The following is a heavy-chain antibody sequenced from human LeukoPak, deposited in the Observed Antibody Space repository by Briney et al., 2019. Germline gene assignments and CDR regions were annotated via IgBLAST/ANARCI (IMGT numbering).Heavy chain of an antibody. CDR3: ARGRGYSYSY. CDR2: INHSGST. V-gene: IGHV4-34*01. J-gene: IGHJ4*02. Sequence: YYXXWIRQPPXKGLEWIGEINHSGSTNYNPSLKSRVTISVDTSKNQFSLKLSSVTAADTAVYYCARGRGYSYSYWGQGTLVTVSS. D-gene: IGHD5-18*01. CDR1: YY.